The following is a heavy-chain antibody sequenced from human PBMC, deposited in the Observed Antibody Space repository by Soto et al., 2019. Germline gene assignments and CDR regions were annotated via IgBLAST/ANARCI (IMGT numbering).Heavy chain of an antibody. CDR1: GGSFSGYY. V-gene: IGHV4-34*01. CDR3: ARGWRYCSSTSCYIPPYLYYYYYGMDV. Sequence: QVQLQQWGAGLLKPSETLSLTCAVYGGSFSGYYWSWIRQPPGKGLEWIGEINHSGSTNYNPSLKSRVTISVDTSKNQFSLKLSSVTAADTAVYYCARGWRYCSSTSCYIPPYLYYYYYGMDVWGQGTTVTVSS. J-gene: IGHJ6*02. CDR2: INHSGST. D-gene: IGHD2-2*02.